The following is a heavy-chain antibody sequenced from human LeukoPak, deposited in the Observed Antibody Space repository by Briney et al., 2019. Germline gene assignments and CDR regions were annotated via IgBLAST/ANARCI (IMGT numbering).Heavy chain of an antibody. V-gene: IGHV4-59*01. J-gene: IGHJ4*02. CDR3: ARVGDWNDLVY. CDR2: IYYSGSTT. Sequence: SETLSLTCTVSGGSITNYWWSWLRQPPGRGLEWIGYIYYSGSTTNYNPSLRGRATISVDASKNQFSLRLRSVTAADTAVYYCARVGDWNDLVYWGQGTLVSVSS. CDR1: GGSITNYW. D-gene: IGHD1-1*01.